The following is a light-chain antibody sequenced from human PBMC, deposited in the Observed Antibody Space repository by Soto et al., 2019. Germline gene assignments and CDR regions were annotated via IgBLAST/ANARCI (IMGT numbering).Light chain of an antibody. J-gene: IGKJ4*02. V-gene: IGKV3-15*01. Sequence: EIEMTQSPATLSVSPGERATLACRASQSISNKLVWYQQKPGQPPRLLIYGASTKATGIPARFSDSGSGTEFTLTNSSLQSEDFAMYYCQQSNNWPSTFGEGTKVDFK. CDR2: GAS. CDR1: QSISNK. CDR3: QQSNNWPST.